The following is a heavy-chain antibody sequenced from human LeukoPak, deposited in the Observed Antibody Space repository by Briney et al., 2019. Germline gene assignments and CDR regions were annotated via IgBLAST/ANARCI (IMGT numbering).Heavy chain of an antibody. V-gene: IGHV3-7*01. J-gene: IGHJ6*04. Sequence: GGSLRLSCAASGFTFSSYWMSWVRQAPGKGLEWVANIKQDGSEKYYVDSVKGRFTISRDNAKNSLYLQMNSLRAEDTAVYYCAREGDIVVVLAAPGDVWGKGTTVTVSS. CDR2: IKQDGSEK. CDR1: GFTFSSYW. D-gene: IGHD2-2*01. CDR3: AREGDIVVVLAAPGDV.